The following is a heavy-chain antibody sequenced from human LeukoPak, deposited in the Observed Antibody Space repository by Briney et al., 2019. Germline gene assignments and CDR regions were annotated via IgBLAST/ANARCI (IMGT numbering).Heavy chain of an antibody. CDR2: TSNDGSDK. Sequence: PGGSLRLSCAASGFTFSSYSMHWVRQAPGKGLEWVAVTSNDGSDKFYADSVKGRFTISRDNSKNTLYLQMNSLRAEDTAVYYCAKVAATLFGFFDYWGQGTLVTVSS. CDR3: AKVAATLFGFFDY. V-gene: IGHV3-30*18. CDR1: GFTFSSYS. J-gene: IGHJ4*02. D-gene: IGHD3-10*02.